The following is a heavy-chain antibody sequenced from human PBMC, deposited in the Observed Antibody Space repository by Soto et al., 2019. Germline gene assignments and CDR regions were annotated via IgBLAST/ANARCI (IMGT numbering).Heavy chain of an antibody. CDR3: ARWEFGVVTQVYYYYYGMDV. Sequence: PGGSLRLSCAASGFTFSSYSMNWVRQAPGRGLEWVSSISSSSSYIYYADSVKGRFTISRDNAKNSLYLQMNSLRAEDTAVYYCARWEFGVVTQVYYYYYGMDVWGQGTTVTVSS. J-gene: IGHJ6*02. D-gene: IGHD3-3*01. V-gene: IGHV3-21*01. CDR1: GFTFSSYS. CDR2: ISSSSSYI.